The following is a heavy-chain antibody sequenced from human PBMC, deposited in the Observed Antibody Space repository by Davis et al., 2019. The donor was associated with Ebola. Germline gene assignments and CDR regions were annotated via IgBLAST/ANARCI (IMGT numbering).Heavy chain of an antibody. Sequence: GESLKISCAASGFTFSSYWMSWVRQAPGKGLEWVSYISSSGSTIYYADSVKGRFTISRDNAKNSLYLQMNSLRAEDTAVYYCARDSDFWSGYSPFDYWGQGTLVTVSS. CDR3: ARDSDFWSGYSPFDY. J-gene: IGHJ4*02. CDR2: ISSSGSTI. V-gene: IGHV3-48*04. D-gene: IGHD3-3*01. CDR1: GFTFSSYW.